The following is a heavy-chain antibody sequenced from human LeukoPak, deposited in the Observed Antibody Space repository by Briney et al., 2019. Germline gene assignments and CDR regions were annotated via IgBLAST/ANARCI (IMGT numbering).Heavy chain of an antibody. D-gene: IGHD3-22*01. CDR1: GFTFSSYA. V-gene: IGHV3-13*01. CDR2: IGTAGDT. J-gene: IGHJ4*02. CDR3: ARGHIYYDSSGYYYYFDY. Sequence: GGSLRLSCAASGFTFSSYAMSWVRQAPGKGLEWVSAIGTAGDTYYPGSVKGRFTISRENAKNSLYLQMNSLRAGDTAVYYCARGHIYYDSSGYYYYFDYWGQGTLVTVSS.